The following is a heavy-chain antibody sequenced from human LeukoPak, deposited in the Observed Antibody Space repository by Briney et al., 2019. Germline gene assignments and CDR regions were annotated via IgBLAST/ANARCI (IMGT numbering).Heavy chain of an antibody. V-gene: IGHV3-21*01. Sequence: GGSLRLSCAASGFTFSSYSMNWVRQAPGKGLEWVSSISSSSSYIYYADSVKGRFTISRDNAKNSLYLQMNSLRAEDTAVCYCARDTGYDSSGYPASFDYWGQGTLVTVSS. CDR2: ISSSSSYI. D-gene: IGHD3-22*01. CDR3: ARDTGYDSSGYPASFDY. J-gene: IGHJ4*02. CDR1: GFTFSSYS.